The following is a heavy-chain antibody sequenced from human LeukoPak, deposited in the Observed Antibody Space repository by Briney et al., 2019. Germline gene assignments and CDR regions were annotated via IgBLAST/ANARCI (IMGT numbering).Heavy chain of an antibody. CDR2: IRGKADGGTT. CDR1: GLTFGDYP. J-gene: IGHJ4*02. D-gene: IGHD5-18*01. CDR3: TRSADSAMSF. Sequence: GRSLRLSCTASGLTFGDYPMSWFRQPPGKGLEWVGFIRGKADGGTTEYAASVKGRFTISRDDSKSIAYLQMDSLKTEDTAVYYSTRSADSAMSFWGQGTLVTVSS. V-gene: IGHV3-49*03.